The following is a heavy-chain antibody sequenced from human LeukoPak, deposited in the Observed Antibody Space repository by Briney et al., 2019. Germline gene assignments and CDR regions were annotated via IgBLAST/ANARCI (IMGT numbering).Heavy chain of an antibody. Sequence: GGSLRLSCAASGFTFSSYAMSWVRQAPGKGLEWVSAISGSGGSTYYADSVKGRFTISRDNSKNTLYLQMKSLRGDDTAVYYCATGGSMAHEGIHSWGQGTLVIVSS. CDR1: GFTFSSYA. D-gene: IGHD2/OR15-2a*01. CDR2: ISGSGGST. V-gene: IGHV3-23*01. CDR3: ATGGSMAHEGIHS. J-gene: IGHJ4*02.